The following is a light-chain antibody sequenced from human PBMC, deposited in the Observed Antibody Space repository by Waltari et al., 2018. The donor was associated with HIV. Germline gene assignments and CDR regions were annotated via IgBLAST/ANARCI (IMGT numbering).Light chain of an antibody. V-gene: IGKV1-17*01. CDR1: QGVGND. J-gene: IGKJ4*01. CDR3: LQYNSFPLT. CDR2: ASS. Sequence: DIQMFQSPSSLSASVGDRVTITCRASQGVGNDLVWFQQKPGEAPRRLIFASSTLQSDVPSRFSGSGSGTEFTLTISRLQPEDFATYYCLQYNSFPLTFGGGTKVEIK.